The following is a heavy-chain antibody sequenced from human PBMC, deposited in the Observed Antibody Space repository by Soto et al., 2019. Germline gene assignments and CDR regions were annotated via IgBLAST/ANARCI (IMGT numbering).Heavy chain of an antibody. J-gene: IGHJ2*01. CDR2: IYFKGRT. CDR3: ARLITVTTREGLSFWYFDL. D-gene: IGHD4-4*01. V-gene: IGHV4-59*08. CDR1: GGPMTSYY. Sequence: SETLSLTCTVSGGPMTSYYWSWIRQSPGGGLEWIAYIYFKGRTNPNPSLKSRVTISGDTSKDQFSLTLSSVTAADTAVYYCARLITVTTREGLSFWYFDLWGRGTLVTVSS.